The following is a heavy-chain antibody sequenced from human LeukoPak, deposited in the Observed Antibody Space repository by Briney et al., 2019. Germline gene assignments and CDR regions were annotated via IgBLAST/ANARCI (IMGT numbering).Heavy chain of an antibody. CDR1: GGSFSGYY. D-gene: IGHD3-9*01. V-gene: IGHV4-34*01. CDR3: ARPQTTRICILTGYCNDAFDI. Sequence: SETLSLTCAVYGGSFSGYYWSWIRQPPGKGLEWIGSIYYSGSTYYNPSLKSRVTISVDTSKNQFSLKLSSVTAADTAVYYCARPQTTRICILTGYCNDAFDIWGQGTMVTVSS. J-gene: IGHJ3*02. CDR2: IYYSGST.